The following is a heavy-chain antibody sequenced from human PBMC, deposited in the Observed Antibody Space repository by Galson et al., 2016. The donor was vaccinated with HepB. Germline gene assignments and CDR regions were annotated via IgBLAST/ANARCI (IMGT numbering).Heavy chain of an antibody. CDR1: GGPFNSFS. D-gene: IGHD3-22*01. V-gene: IGHV1-69*13. J-gene: IGHJ4*02. CDR3: ARPEVGVSHGYQY. Sequence: SVKVSCKASGGPFNSFSISWVRQAPGQGLEWMGRIIPLFGTTSYAPKYQGRVTITADESTSTAYMELSSLRSEDTAVYYCARPEVGVSHGYQYWGQGTLVTVSA. CDR2: IIPLFGTT.